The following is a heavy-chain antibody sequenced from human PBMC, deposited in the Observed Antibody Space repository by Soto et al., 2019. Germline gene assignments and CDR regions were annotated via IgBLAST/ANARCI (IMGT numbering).Heavy chain of an antibody. CDR2: IYYRGTT. CDR3: ARANCDRCPFDL. Sequence: QVQLQESGPRLAKPSESLSLTCSVSGASLTRGVYYWSWLRQPPGRQLEWIGSIYYRGTTNYTPSLTGRVTISEDTSRNQVSVTVKSVTAADTAVYFCARANCDRCPFDLWGQGTLVTVSS. D-gene: IGHD2-21*01. V-gene: IGHV4-61*08. CDR1: GASLTRGVYY. J-gene: IGHJ4*02.